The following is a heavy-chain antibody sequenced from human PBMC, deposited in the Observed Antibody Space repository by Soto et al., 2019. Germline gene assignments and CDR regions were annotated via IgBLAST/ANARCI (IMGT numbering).Heavy chain of an antibody. CDR2: IYYSGST. Sequence: SETLSLTCTVSGGSISSYYWGWIRQPPGKGLEWIGYIYYSGSTNYNPSLKSRVTISVDTSKNQFSLKLSSVTAADTAVYYCASGYSSSGGAFDYWGQGTLVTVSS. D-gene: IGHD6-6*01. CDR1: GGSISSYY. CDR3: ASGYSSSGGAFDY. V-gene: IGHV4-59*01. J-gene: IGHJ4*02.